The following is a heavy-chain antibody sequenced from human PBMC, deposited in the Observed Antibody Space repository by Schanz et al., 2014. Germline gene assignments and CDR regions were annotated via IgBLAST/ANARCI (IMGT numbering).Heavy chain of an antibody. J-gene: IGHJ3*02. CDR2: INAHTGNT. CDR1: GYIFGSHG. V-gene: IGHV1-18*01. Sequence: QLMQSGSEVRKPGASVKVSCKASGYIFGSHGMTWVRQAPGQGPELMGWINAHTGNTQYAQKFQGRVNMTRDTVTTTVHLELMRLRTDDTAISYCARVHIATYHYNSPGAFDIWGQGTRVTVSS. D-gene: IGHD3-10*01. CDR3: ARVHIATYHYNSPGAFDI.